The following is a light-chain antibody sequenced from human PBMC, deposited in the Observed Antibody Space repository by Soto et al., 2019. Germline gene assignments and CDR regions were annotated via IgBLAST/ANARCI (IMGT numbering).Light chain of an antibody. V-gene: IGKV1-39*01. CDR2: DAS. CDR3: QQNYITPPFT. Sequence: DIQMTQSPSSLSASVGDRVTITCRASQTLFTYLNWYQHKPGKAPKLLVYDASTLQSGVPSRFSASGSGTDFTLTTSNLQPEDFATYYCQQNYITPPFTFGGGTKVE. J-gene: IGKJ4*01. CDR1: QTLFTY.